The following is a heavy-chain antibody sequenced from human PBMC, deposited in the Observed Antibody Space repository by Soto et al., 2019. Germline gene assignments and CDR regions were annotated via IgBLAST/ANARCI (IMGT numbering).Heavy chain of an antibody. CDR1: GFIFSSYW. V-gene: IGHV3-74*01. CDR2: INKDGSDT. Sequence: GGSLRLSCAASGFIFSSYWMHWVRQAPGKGLVWVSRINKDGSDTTYVDSVKGRFTISRDNAKNSLYLQMKSLRAEDTAVYYCARILYGDYAGTIFDYWGQGTLVTVSS. D-gene: IGHD4-17*01. CDR3: ARILYGDYAGTIFDY. J-gene: IGHJ4*02.